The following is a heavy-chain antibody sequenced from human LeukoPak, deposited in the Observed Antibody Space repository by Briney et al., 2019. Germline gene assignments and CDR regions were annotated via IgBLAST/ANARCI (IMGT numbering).Heavy chain of an antibody. J-gene: IGHJ6*02. CDR3: ARDFSNYVYYYYYGMDV. CDR1: GFTFSSYG. V-gene: IGHV3-33*01. D-gene: IGHD4-11*01. Sequence: GGSLRLSCAASGFTFSSYGMHWVRQAPGKGLEWVAVIWYDGSNKYYADSVKGRFTISRDNSKNTLYLQMNSLRAEDTAVYYCARDFSNYVYYYYYGMDVWGQGTTVTVSS. CDR2: IWYDGSNK.